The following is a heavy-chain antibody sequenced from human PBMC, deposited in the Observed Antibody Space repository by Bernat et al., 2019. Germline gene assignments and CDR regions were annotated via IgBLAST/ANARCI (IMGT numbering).Heavy chain of an antibody. CDR2: MKQDGSEK. J-gene: IGHJ3*02. D-gene: IGHD3-22*01. Sequence: EVQLVESGGGLVQPGGSLRLSWGASGFSFSFYWMSWVRQAPGKGLEWVANMKQDGSEKYYVDSVKGRFIISRDNAKNSLYLQMNSLRADDTAVYYCARDHYYRDSSGSSIVGGFDMWGQGTMVTVSS. V-gene: IGHV3-7*01. CDR3: ARDHYYRDSSGSSIVGGFDM. CDR1: GFSFSFYW.